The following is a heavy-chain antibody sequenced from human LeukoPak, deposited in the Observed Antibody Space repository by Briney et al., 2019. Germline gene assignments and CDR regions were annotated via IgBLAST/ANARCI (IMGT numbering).Heavy chain of an antibody. CDR2: IDAGNGNT. Sequence: ASVKVSCKASGYTFTSYAMHWVRQAPGQRLEWMGWIDAGNGNTKYSQKFQGRVTITRDTSASTAYMELSSLRSEDTAVYYCARDGRYYYDSSGYYGGDYWGQGTLVTVSS. CDR3: ARDGRYYYDSSGYYGGDY. V-gene: IGHV1-3*01. D-gene: IGHD3-22*01. J-gene: IGHJ4*02. CDR1: GYTFTSYA.